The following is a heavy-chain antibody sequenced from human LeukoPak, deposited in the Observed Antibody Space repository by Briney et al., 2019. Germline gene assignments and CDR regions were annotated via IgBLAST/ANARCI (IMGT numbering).Heavy chain of an antibody. Sequence: PGGSLRLSCASPGFTFSSDAMRWVRQAPGKGLEWVSGISGSGGSTYYADSVKGRFTISRDNSKNTLYLQMNSLRAGDTAVYYCTRHMWLSPTRHVDFWGRGTLVTVSS. V-gene: IGHV3-23*01. J-gene: IGHJ4*02. CDR3: TRHMWLSPTRHVDF. D-gene: IGHD2-21*01. CDR1: GFTFSSDA. CDR2: ISGSGGST.